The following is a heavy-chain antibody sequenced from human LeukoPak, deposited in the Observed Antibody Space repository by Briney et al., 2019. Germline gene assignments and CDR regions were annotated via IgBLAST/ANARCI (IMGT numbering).Heavy chain of an antibody. CDR2: ISHSGST. Sequence: SETLSLTCAVSGDSIISSVWWTWVRQTPGKGLEWIGEISHSGSTDYNPSLNSRVTISVDTSKNQFSLKLSSVTAADTAVYYCARNPYYLVGYRSGGSCYGDYYYYMDVWGKGTTVTISS. D-gene: IGHD2-15*01. V-gene: IGHV4-4*02. J-gene: IGHJ6*03. CDR3: ARNPYYLVGYRSGGSCYGDYYYYMDV. CDR1: GDSIISSVW.